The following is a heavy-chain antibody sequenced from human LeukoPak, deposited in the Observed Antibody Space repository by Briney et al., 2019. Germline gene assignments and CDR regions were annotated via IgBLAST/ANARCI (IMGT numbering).Heavy chain of an antibody. Sequence: GASVKVSCKTSGGTFSAYAISWVRQAPGQGLEWMGSIIPIYATPNYAQKLQGRLTITADESTTTAYMELTSLRSEDTAVYFCARGGPGYYSDNTGSRGYFKHWGQGTLVTVSS. V-gene: IGHV1-69*13. CDR2: IIPIYATP. CDR3: ARGGPGYYSDNTGSRGYFKH. J-gene: IGHJ1*01. D-gene: IGHD3-22*01. CDR1: GGTFSAYA.